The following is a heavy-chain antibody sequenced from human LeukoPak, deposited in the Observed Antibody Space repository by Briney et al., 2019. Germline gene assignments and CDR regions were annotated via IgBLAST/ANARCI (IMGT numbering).Heavy chain of an antibody. CDR2: IGPTGSDR. Sequence: PGGSLRLSCTASGLTFSTSGFNWVRQAPGKGLEWVASIGPTGSDRYHADSIKGRFTISRDNAKNSLYLQMNSLRAEDTAVYYCARDPTVTTSFDYWGQGTLVTVSS. CDR1: GLTFSTSG. V-gene: IGHV3-21*01. J-gene: IGHJ4*02. CDR3: ARDPTVTTSFDY. D-gene: IGHD4-17*01.